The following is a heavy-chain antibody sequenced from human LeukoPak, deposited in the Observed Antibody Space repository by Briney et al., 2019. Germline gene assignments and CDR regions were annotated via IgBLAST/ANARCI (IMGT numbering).Heavy chain of an antibody. CDR1: GGSVSSGSYY. Sequence: KPSETLSLTCTVSGGSVSSGSYYWSWIRQPPGKGLEWIGYIYYSGSTNYNPSLKNRVTISVDTSKNQFSLKPSSVTAADTAVYYCASWYYYDSSGYYYYYYGMDVWGQGTTVTVSS. CDR3: ASWYYYDSSGYYYYYYGMDV. V-gene: IGHV4-61*01. CDR2: IYYSGST. J-gene: IGHJ6*02. D-gene: IGHD3-22*01.